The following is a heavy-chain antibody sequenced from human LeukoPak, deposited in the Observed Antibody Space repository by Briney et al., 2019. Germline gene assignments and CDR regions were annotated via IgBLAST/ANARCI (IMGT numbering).Heavy chain of an antibody. CDR2: ISWHSGSI. D-gene: IGHD3-9*01. Sequence: GGSLRLSCAASGFTFDDYAMHWVRQAPGKGLEWVSGISWHSGSIGYADSVKGRFTISRDNAKNSLYLQMNSLRAEDTALYYCARSSYDISDYFDYWGQGTLVTVSS. CDR3: ARSSYDISDYFDY. CDR1: GFTFDDYA. J-gene: IGHJ4*02. V-gene: IGHV3-9*01.